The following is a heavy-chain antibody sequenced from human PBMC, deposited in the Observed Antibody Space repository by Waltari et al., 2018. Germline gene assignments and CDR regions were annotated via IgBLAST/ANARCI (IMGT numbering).Heavy chain of an antibody. J-gene: IGHJ6*02. CDR3: ARAYTVSYYYGMDV. CDR2: IYYSGST. D-gene: IGHD4-17*01. CDR1: GGSISSYY. V-gene: IGHV4-59*01. Sequence: QVQLQESGPGLVKPSETLSLTCTVSGGSISSYYWSWIRQPPGKGLEWIGYIYYSGSTNYHPSLKSRVTISVDTSKNQFSLKLSSVTAADTAVYYCARAYTVSYYYGMDVWGQGTTVTVSS.